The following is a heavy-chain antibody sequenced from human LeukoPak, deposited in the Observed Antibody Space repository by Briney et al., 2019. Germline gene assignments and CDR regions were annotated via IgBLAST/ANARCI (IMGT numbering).Heavy chain of an antibody. J-gene: IGHJ6*02. V-gene: IGHV3-30*18. Sequence: PGGSLRLSCAASGFTFSSYGMHWVRQAPGKGLEWEAVISYDGSNKYYADSVKGRFTISRDNSKNTLYLQMNSLRAEDTAVYYCAKDRAAAGPYYYYGMDVWGQGTTVTVSS. CDR3: AKDRAAAGPYYYYGMDV. CDR1: GFTFSSYG. CDR2: ISYDGSNK. D-gene: IGHD6-13*01.